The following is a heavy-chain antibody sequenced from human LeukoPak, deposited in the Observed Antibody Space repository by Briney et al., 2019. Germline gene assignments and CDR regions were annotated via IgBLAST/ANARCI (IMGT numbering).Heavy chain of an antibody. CDR1: DGSLSSYY. D-gene: IGHD2-15*01. V-gene: IGHV4-59*01. CDR3: ARKFGTGWFFDN. CDR2: VSYSGST. Sequence: PSETLSLTCTVSDGSLSSYYLTWVRQPPGKGLEWIGSVSYSGSTDYDPSLTSRVTISLHTSNNQFSLNLRSGTAATTAFYYWARKFGTGWFFDNWAPGTLVTVSS. J-gene: IGHJ4*03.